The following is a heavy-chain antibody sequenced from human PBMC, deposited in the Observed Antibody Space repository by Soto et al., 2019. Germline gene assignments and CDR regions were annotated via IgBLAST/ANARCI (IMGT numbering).Heavy chain of an antibody. CDR3: SRRYCSGGSCSPFDY. J-gene: IGHJ4*02. D-gene: IGHD2-15*01. Sequence: GESLKISCKGSGYSFTSYWIGWVRQMPGKGLEWMGIIYPGDYDTRYSPSLQGQDTISADKSISTAYQQWSSLKASDTAMYYCSRRYCSGGSCSPFDYWGQGTLVTVSS. CDR2: IYPGDYDT. CDR1: GYSFTSYW. V-gene: IGHV5-51*01.